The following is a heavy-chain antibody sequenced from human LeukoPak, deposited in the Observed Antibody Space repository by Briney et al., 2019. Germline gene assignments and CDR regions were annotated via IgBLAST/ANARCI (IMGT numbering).Heavy chain of an antibody. J-gene: IGHJ4*02. CDR2: ISYDGSNK. Sequence: GGSLRLSCAASGFTFSSYGMHWVRQAPGKGLEWVAVISYDGSNKYYADSVKGRFTISRDNSKNTLYLQMNSLRAEDTAVYYCAKDRPGESSGSHFDYWGQGTLVTVSS. CDR3: AKDRPGESSGSHFDY. CDR1: GFTFSSYG. V-gene: IGHV3-30*18. D-gene: IGHD6-19*01.